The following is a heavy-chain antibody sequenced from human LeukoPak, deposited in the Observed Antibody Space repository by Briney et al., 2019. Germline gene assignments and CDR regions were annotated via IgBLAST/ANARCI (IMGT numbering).Heavy chain of an antibody. V-gene: IGHV1-69*01. CDR1: GGTFSSYA. D-gene: IGHD2-15*01. CDR3: ARGGYCSGGSCYDPSGY. CDR2: IIPIFGTA. J-gene: IGHJ4*02. Sequence: SVKVSCKASGGTFSSYAISWVRQAPGQGLEWMGGIIPIFGTANYAQKFQGRVTITADESTSTAYMELSSPRSEDTAVYYCARGGYCSGGSCYDPSGYWGQGTLVTVSS.